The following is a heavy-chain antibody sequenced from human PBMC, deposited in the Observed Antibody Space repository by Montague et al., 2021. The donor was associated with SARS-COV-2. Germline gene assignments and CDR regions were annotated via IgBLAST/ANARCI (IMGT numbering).Heavy chain of an antibody. J-gene: IGHJ4*02. D-gene: IGHD6-6*01. CDR1: GGSISSSNW. V-gene: IGHV4-4*02. CDR2: IYHSGST. CDR3: ARMALASSSSDFDY. Sequence: SETLSLTCAVSGGSISSSNWWSWVRQPPGKGLEWIGEIYHSGSTNYNPSLKSRVTISADKSKNQFSLKLSSVTAADTAVYYCARMALASSSSDFDYWGQGTLVTVSS.